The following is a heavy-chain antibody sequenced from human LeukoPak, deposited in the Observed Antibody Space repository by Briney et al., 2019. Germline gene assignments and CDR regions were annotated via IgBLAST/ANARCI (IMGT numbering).Heavy chain of an antibody. J-gene: IGHJ4*02. D-gene: IGHD4-17*01. Sequence: PRGSLRLSCAASGFTFSSYWMSWVRQAPGKGLEWVANIKQDGSEKYYVDSVKGRFTISRDNAKNSLYLQMNSLRAEDTAVYYCAINDYVDPYYFDYWGQGTLVTVSS. V-gene: IGHV3-7*01. CDR1: GFTFSSYW. CDR3: AINDYVDPYYFDY. CDR2: IKQDGSEK.